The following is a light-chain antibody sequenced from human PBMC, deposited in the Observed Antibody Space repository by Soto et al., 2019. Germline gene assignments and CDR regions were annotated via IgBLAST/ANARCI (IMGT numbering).Light chain of an antibody. CDR1: QGFSNW. CDR3: QQYNTYPLT. V-gene: IGKV1-5*03. J-gene: IGKJ4*01. CDR2: KAS. Sequence: DIQMTQSPSTLSAFVGDRITITCRASQGFSNWLAWYQQKPGKAPKLLIYKASTLESGVPSRFRGSGSGTEFTLPISSLQPDDFASYYCQQYNTYPLTFGGGTKVEIK.